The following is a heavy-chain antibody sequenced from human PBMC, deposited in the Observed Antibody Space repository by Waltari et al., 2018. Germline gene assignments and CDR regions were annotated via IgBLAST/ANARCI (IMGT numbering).Heavy chain of an antibody. CDR3: ARKKAGVVINYYYYYMDV. D-gene: IGHD3-3*01. Sequence: QVQLQQWGAGLLKPSETLSLTCGVYGGSFSGYYWSWIRQPPGKGLEWIGEINHSGGTNYNPSLKSRVTISVDTSKNQFSLKRSSVTAADTAVYYCARKKAGVVINYYYYYMDVWGKGTTVTISS. CDR1: GGSFSGYY. V-gene: IGHV4-34*01. J-gene: IGHJ6*03. CDR2: INHSGGT.